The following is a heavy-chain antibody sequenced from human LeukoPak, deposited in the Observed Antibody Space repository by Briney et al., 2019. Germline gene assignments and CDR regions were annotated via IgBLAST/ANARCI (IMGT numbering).Heavy chain of an antibody. V-gene: IGHV3-72*01. D-gene: IGHD1-7*01. CDR1: GFTFSDHY. CDR2: TRNKANSYTT. Sequence: GGSLRLSCVASGFTFSDHYMDWVRQAPGKGLEWVGRTRNKANSYTTEYAASVKGRFTISRDDSKNSLYLQMNSLKTEDTAVYYCARARRYNWNYGAFDIWGQGTMVTVSS. J-gene: IGHJ3*02. CDR3: ARARRYNWNYGAFDI.